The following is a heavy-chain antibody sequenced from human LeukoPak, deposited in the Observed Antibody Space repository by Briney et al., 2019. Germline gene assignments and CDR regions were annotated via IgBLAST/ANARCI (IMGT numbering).Heavy chain of an antibody. CDR3: ARVTGYYDSSGHYTAEYFQH. CDR1: GGTFSSYA. J-gene: IGHJ1*01. CDR2: IIPILGIA. D-gene: IGHD3-22*01. Sequence: ASVKVSGKASGGTFSSYAISWVRQAPGQGLEWMGRIIPILGIANYAQKFQGRVTITADKSTSTAYMELSSLRSEDTAVYYCARVTGYYDSSGHYTAEYFQHWGRGTLVTVSS. V-gene: IGHV1-69*04.